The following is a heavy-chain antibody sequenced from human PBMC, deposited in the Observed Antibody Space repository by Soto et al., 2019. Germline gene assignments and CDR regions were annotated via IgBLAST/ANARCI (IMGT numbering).Heavy chain of an antibody. CDR2: ISSNGGST. J-gene: IGHJ6*02. CDR1: GFTFSSYA. D-gene: IGHD3-3*01. V-gene: IGHV3-64D*06. CDR3: VKSITIFGVVQVGMDV. Sequence: TGGSLRLSCSASGFTFSSYAMHWVRQAPGKGLEYVSAISSNGGSTYYADSVKGRFTISRDNSKNTLYLQMSSLRAEDTAVYYCVKSITIFGVVQVGMDVWGQGTTVTVSS.